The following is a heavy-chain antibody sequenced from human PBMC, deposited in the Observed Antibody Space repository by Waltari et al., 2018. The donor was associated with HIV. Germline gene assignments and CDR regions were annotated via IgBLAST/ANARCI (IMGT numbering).Heavy chain of an antibody. Sequence: EVQLVESGGGLVQPGGSLRLSCAASGFTFRSYWMHWVRQAPGKGLVGGSRIHGDGRSTGYADFVKGRFTISRANAKNTLYLEMNSLRAEDTAVYYCARREAIVVRGVYYYGMDVWGQGTTVTVSS. D-gene: IGHD3-10*01. CDR2: IHGDGRST. V-gene: IGHV3-74*01. J-gene: IGHJ6*02. CDR1: GFTFRSYW. CDR3: ARREAIVVRGVYYYGMDV.